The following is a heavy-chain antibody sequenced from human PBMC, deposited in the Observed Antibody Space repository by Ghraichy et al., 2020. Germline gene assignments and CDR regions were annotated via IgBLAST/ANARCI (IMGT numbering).Heavy chain of an antibody. D-gene: IGHD2-2*01. CDR3: ATNIQYCSSISCYFDY. J-gene: IGHJ4*02. Sequence: GESLNISCAASGFTFSSYSMNWVRQAPGKGLEWVSSISSDSKYTAYADSVKGRFTISRDNAKNSLYLQMNTLSAEDTAVYYCATNIQYCSSISCYFDYWGQGTLVTVSS. CDR1: GFTFSSYS. V-gene: IGHV3-21*01. CDR2: ISSDSKYT.